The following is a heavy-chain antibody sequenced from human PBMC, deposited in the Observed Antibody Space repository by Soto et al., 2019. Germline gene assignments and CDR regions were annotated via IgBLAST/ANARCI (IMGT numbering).Heavy chain of an antibody. D-gene: IGHD6-19*01. V-gene: IGHV3-33*06. CDR3: AKGTGYSSGWLYDAFDI. CDR2: IWYDGSNK. CDR1: GFTFSSYV. J-gene: IGHJ3*02. Sequence: GSLRLSCAASGFTFSSYVMHWVRQAPGKGLEWVAVIWYDGSNKYYADSVKGRFTISRDNSKNTLYLQMNSLRAEDTAVYYCAKGTGYSSGWLYDAFDIWGQGTMVTVSS.